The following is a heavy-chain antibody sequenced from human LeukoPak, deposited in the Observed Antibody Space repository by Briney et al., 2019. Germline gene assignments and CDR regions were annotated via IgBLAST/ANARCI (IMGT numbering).Heavy chain of an antibody. CDR3: ARLHWGSGWHFDL. D-gene: IGHD7-27*01. CDR1: GGSFSGYY. Sequence: SETLSLTCAVYGGSFSGYYWSWIRQPPGKGLEWIGEINHSGSTNYNPSLKSRVTISVDTSKNQFSLKLSSVTAADTAVYYCARLHWGSGWHFDLWGRGTMVSVTS. CDR2: INHSGST. V-gene: IGHV4-34*01. J-gene: IGHJ2*01.